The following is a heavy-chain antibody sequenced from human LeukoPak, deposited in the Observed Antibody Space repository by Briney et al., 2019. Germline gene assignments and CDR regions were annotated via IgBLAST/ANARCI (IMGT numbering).Heavy chain of an antibody. D-gene: IGHD5-24*01. CDR2: IYYTGTT. Sequence: PSETLSLTCTVSGGSISNQYWSWIRQPPGKGLEWIGCIYYTGTTNYNPSLKSRVTISVDTSKNQFSLRLGSVTAADTAVYYCARVRWLQPDHWGQGTLVTVSS. J-gene: IGHJ4*02. CDR3: ARVRWLQPDH. V-gene: IGHV4-59*11. CDR1: GGSISNQY.